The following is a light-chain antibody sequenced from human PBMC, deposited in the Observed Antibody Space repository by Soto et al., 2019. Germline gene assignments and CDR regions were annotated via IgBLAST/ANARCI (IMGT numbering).Light chain of an antibody. V-gene: IGKV3-15*01. CDR3: QQYNDWPPTWT. CDR2: GAS. CDR1: QSVSSK. Sequence: EIVMTQSPATLSVSPGERATISCRASQSVSSKLAWYQQKPGQAPRVLIYGASTRATGIPARFSGSGSGTEFTLTISSLQSEDFAVYYCQQYNDWPPTWTFGQGTKV. J-gene: IGKJ1*01.